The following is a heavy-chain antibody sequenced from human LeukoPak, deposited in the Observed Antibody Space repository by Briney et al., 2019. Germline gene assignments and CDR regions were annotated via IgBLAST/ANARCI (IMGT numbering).Heavy chain of an antibody. CDR2: IYTSGST. CDR1: GGSISSGSYY. D-gene: IGHD2-15*01. J-gene: IGHJ4*02. V-gene: IGHV4-61*02. Sequence: SETLSLTCTVSGGSISSGSYYWSWIRQPAGKGLEWIGRIYTSGSTNYNPSLKSRVTISVDTSKNQFSLKLSSVTAADTAVYYRARGSEILDYWGQGTLVTVSS. CDR3: ARGSEILDY.